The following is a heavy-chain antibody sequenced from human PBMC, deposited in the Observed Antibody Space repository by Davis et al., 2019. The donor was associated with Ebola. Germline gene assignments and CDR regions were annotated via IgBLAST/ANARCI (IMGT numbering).Heavy chain of an antibody. CDR3: ASLPTSGSNYGYAMDV. J-gene: IGHJ6*02. CDR1: GFSFSRYG. CDR2: ISSSGSAI. Sequence: GESLKISCVASGFSFSRYGMNWVRQAPGKGLEWVSYISSSGSAIFYADSVKGRFTISRDNAKNSLYLQMNSLRDEDTAVYYCASLPTSGSNYGYAMDVWGQGTTVTVSS. D-gene: IGHD5-18*01. V-gene: IGHV3-48*02.